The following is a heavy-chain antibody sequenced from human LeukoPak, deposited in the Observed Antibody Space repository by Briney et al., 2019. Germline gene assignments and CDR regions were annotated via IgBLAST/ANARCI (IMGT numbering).Heavy chain of an antibody. D-gene: IGHD3-10*01. V-gene: IGHV3-66*01. Sequence: GGSLRLSCAASGFTISSNYMSWVRQPPGKGLEWVSFIYSGGSTYYADSVKGRFTISRDNSKNTLYLQMNSLRAEDTAVYYCARTTAGYYYGSGSDPKGMDVWGQGTTVTVSS. CDR1: GFTISSNY. CDR2: IYSGGST. CDR3: ARTTAGYYYGSGSDPKGMDV. J-gene: IGHJ6*02.